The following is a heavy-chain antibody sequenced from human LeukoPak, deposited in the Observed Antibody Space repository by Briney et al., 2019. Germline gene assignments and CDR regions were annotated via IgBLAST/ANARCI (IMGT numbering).Heavy chain of an antibody. Sequence: SQTLSLTCTVSGGSISSGYYYWSWLRQPPGKGLEWIGYIYYSGSTYYNPSLKSRVTISVDTSKNQFSLKLSSVTAADTAVYYCARAKVLDIVVVVAATNFDYWGQGTLVTVSS. CDR2: IYYSGST. CDR3: ARAKVLDIVVVVAATNFDY. V-gene: IGHV4-30-4*01. CDR1: GGSISSGYYY. D-gene: IGHD2-15*01. J-gene: IGHJ4*02.